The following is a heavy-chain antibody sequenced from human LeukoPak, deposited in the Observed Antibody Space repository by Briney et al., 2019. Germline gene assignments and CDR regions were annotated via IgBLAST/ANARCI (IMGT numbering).Heavy chain of an antibody. CDR1: GVSISSSF. V-gene: IGHV4-59*01. CDR2: IYYSGST. Sequence: SETPSLTCTVSGVSISSSFWSWIRQPPGKGLEWIGYIYYSGSTKYNPSLKSRVTMSVDTSKNQFSLKLSSVTAADTAMYYCANSGAPGGFDYWGQGTLVTVSS. CDR3: ANSGAPGGFDY. D-gene: IGHD7-27*01. J-gene: IGHJ4*02.